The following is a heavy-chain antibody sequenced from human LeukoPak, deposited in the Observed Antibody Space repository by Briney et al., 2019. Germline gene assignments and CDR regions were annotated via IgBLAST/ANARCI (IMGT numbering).Heavy chain of an antibody. V-gene: IGHV3-48*04. CDR1: GFTFSSYG. Sequence: GGSLRLSCAASGFTFSSYGMHWVRQAPGKGLEWVSSISWNSGSRVYADSVKGRFTISRDNAKNSLYLQMNSLRAEDTAVYYCARGFSWELLVRYTPYYFDYWGQGTLVTVSS. CDR2: ISWNSGSR. D-gene: IGHD1-26*01. J-gene: IGHJ4*02. CDR3: ARGFSWELLVRYTPYYFDY.